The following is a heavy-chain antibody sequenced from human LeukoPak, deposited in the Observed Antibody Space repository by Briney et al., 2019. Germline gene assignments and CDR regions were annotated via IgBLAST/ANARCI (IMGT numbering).Heavy chain of an antibody. J-gene: IGHJ4*02. Sequence: GGSLRLSCAASGFTFSSYGMHWVRQAPGKGLEWVAVIWYGGSNKYYADSVKGRFTISRDNSKNTLYLQMNSLRAEDTAVYYCAKVPSSGSSYFDYWGQGTLVTVSS. CDR3: AKVPSSGSSYFDY. CDR1: GFTFSSYG. V-gene: IGHV3-33*06. CDR2: IWYGGSNK. D-gene: IGHD1-26*01.